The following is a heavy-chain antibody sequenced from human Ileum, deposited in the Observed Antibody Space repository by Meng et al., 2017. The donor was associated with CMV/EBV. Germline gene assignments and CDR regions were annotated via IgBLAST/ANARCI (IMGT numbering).Heavy chain of an antibody. J-gene: IGHJ6*02. CDR2: IYYSGST. Sequence: SETLSLTCAVYGGSFSGYYWSWIRQPPGKGLEWIGYIYYSGSTNYNPSLKSRVTISVDTSKNQFSLKLSSVTAADTAVYYCASCSSTSCRYYYGMDVWGQGTTVTVSS. CDR3: ASCSSTSCRYYYGMDV. D-gene: IGHD2-2*01. CDR1: GGSFSGYY. V-gene: IGHV4-59*01.